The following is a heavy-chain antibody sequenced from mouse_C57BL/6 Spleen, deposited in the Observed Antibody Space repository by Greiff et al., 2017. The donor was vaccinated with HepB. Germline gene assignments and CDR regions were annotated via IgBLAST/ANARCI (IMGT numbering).Heavy chain of an antibody. J-gene: IGHJ2*01. Sequence: QVQLQQSGAELVRPGASVTLSCKASGYTFTDYEMHWVKQTPVHGLEWIGAIDPETGGTAYNQKFKGKAILTADKSSSTAYMELRSLKSEDSAVYYCTRDTTVVAPYYFDYWGQGTTLTVSS. D-gene: IGHD1-1*01. CDR1: GYTFTDYE. CDR2: IDPETGGT. V-gene: IGHV1-15*01. CDR3: TRDTTVVAPYYFDY.